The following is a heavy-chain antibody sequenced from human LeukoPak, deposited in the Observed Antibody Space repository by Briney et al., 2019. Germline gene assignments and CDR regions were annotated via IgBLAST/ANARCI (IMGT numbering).Heavy chain of an antibody. V-gene: IGHV1-2*02. D-gene: IGHD3-3*01. Sequence: ASVKVSRKASGYTFTGYYIHWVRQAPGQGPEWMGWISPDSGGTNYAQKFQGRVTVTGDSSISTAYMELSGLRSDDTAVYFCARDSIRGVRLLDYWGQGTLVTVSS. CDR2: ISPDSGGT. CDR1: GYTFTGYY. CDR3: ARDSIRGVRLLDY. J-gene: IGHJ4*02.